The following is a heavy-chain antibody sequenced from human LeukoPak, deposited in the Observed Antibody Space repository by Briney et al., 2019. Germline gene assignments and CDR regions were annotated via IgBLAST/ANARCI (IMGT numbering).Heavy chain of an antibody. D-gene: IGHD2-21*01. CDR1: GGSFSGYY. J-gene: IGHJ4*02. CDR3: ARRVVAYFDY. CDR2: INHSGST. V-gene: IGHV4-34*01. Sequence: PSETLSLTCAVYGGSFSGYYWSWIRQPPGKGLEWIGEINHSGSTNYNPSLKSRVTISVDTSKNQFSLKLSSVTAADTAVYYCARRVVAYFDYWGQGTLVTVSS.